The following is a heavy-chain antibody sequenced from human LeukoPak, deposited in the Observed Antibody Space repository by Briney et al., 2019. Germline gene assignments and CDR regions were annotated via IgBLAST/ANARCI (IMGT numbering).Heavy chain of an antibody. CDR3: ARGSYYASGSYYFDY. Sequence: SETLSLTCTVSGGSISSGVYYWSWIRQHPGKGLEWIGYIHYSGSTYYIPSLKSRVAMSVDTSKSQFSLKLSSVTAADTAVYYCARGSYYASGSYYFDYWGQGTLVTVSS. CDR2: IHYSGST. V-gene: IGHV4-31*03. CDR1: GGSISSGVYY. D-gene: IGHD3-10*01. J-gene: IGHJ4*02.